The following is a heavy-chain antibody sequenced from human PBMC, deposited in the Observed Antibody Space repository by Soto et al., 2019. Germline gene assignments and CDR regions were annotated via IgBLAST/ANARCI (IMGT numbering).Heavy chain of an antibody. CDR1: GYTLTRDS. CDR2: TSTSDGNT. Sequence: QVQLVQSGAEVKKPGASVKVSYRASGYTLTRDSISWVRQAPGQGLEWMGWTSTSDGNTNFSQKFQGRVTMTTDTSTNTPYMELRSLRSDDRAVYYCARDRGSCWYGLWYYWGQGTLVTVSS. D-gene: IGHD6-13*01. CDR3: ARDRGSCWYGLWYY. V-gene: IGHV1-18*01. J-gene: IGHJ4*02.